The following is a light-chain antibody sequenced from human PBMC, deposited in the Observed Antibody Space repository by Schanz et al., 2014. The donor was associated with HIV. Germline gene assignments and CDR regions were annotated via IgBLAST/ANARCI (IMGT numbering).Light chain of an antibody. V-gene: IGKV1-17*01. CDR3: LQHNAYPLT. CDR2: AAS. J-gene: IGKJ5*01. CDR1: QGIGND. Sequence: DIQMTQSPSTLSASVGDRVTITCRASQGIGNDLGWYQQRPGKAPKRLIYAASTLQSGVPTRFVGGGSGTEFSLTISGLQPEDFATYYCLQHNAYPLTFGQGTRL.